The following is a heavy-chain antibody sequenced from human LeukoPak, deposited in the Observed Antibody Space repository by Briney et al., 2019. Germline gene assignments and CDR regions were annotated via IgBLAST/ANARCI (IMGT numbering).Heavy chain of an antibody. CDR1: GYSFISYD. J-gene: IGHJ4*02. Sequence: ASVKVSCNTSGYSFISYDINWVRQAPGQGLEWMGWVNPKSGNTGYKQKFQARLTITRDTPISAAYMELSSLTSDDTALYFCARGLPLGFCTYGVCYPPRHLDFWGQGTLVTVSS. D-gene: IGHD2-8*01. CDR2: VNPKSGNT. V-gene: IGHV1-8*03. CDR3: ARGLPLGFCTYGVCYPPRHLDF.